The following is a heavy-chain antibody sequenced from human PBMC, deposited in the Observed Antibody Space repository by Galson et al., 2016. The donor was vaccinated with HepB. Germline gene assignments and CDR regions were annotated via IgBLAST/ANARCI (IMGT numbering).Heavy chain of an antibody. CDR1: GFTFSTYS. D-gene: IGHD2-2*02. V-gene: IGHV3-21*01. CDR3: ANTPGYCSSTSCYSHDY. CDR2: ISSSGIYI. Sequence: SLRLSCAASGFTFSTYSMNWVRQAPGEGLEWVSSISSSGIYIYYADSVKGRFTISRDNAKNSLYLQMNSLRAEDTAVYYCANTPGYCSSTSCYSHDYWGQGTLVTVSS. J-gene: IGHJ4*02.